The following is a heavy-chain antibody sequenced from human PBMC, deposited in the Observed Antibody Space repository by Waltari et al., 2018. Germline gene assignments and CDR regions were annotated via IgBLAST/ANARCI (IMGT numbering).Heavy chain of an antibody. Sequence: QLQLQESGPGLVKPSETLSLTCLVSGDSISSNYFHWGWIRRPPGKGLEWIGHRHYSGTAAYTPSLKGRASILVDTSRRHFSLELSSVTAADTAIYYCASPPPTGGSSFDFWGQGIQVTVTS. CDR1: GDSISSNYFH. CDR2: RHYSGTA. CDR3: ASPPPTGGSSFDF. V-gene: IGHV4-39*07. D-gene: IGHD3-16*01. J-gene: IGHJ4*02.